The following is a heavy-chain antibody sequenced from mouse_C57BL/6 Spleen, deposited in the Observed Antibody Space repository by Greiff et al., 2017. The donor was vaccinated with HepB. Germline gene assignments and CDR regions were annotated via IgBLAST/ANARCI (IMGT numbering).Heavy chain of an antibody. CDR3: TSAAYYSNYDWFAY. J-gene: IGHJ3*01. CDR2: ISSGGDYI. Sequence: EVKLMESGEGLVKPGGSLKLSCAASGFTFSSYAMSWVRQTPEKRLEWVAYISSGGDYIYYADTVKGRFTISRDNARNTLYLQMSSLKSEDTAMYYCTSAAYYSNYDWFAYWGQGTLVTVSA. D-gene: IGHD2-5*01. V-gene: IGHV5-9-1*02. CDR1: GFTFSSYA.